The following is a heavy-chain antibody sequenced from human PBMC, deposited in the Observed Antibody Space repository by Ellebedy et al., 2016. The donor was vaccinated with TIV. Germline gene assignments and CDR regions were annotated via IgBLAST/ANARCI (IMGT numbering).Heavy chain of an antibody. J-gene: IGHJ4*02. Sequence: PGGSLRLSCAASGFTFSRYAMRWVRQAPGKGLEWVSGIFGSGGGISSADSVKGRFTFSRDNSKGMLHLQMNSLSAEDTAVYYCAKGRGGGSDSSAPRYYFDYWGLGTLVTVPS. CDR2: IFGSGGGI. CDR3: AKGRGGGSDSSAPRYYFDY. V-gene: IGHV3-23*01. CDR1: GFTFSRYA. D-gene: IGHD3-22*01.